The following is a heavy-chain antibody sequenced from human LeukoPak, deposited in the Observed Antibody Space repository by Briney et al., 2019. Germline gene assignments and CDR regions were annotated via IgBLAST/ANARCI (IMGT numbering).Heavy chain of an antibody. CDR1: GFTLRSFS. CDR2: ISPRSDII. CDR3: VRDNDWAFDY. V-gene: IGHV3-48*01. Sequence: GGSLRLSCTASGFTLRSFSMNWVRQAPGKGLEWVSHISPRSDIISYADSVKGRFAISRDNAKNSLYLHMNSLSADDMAVYYCVRDNDWAFDYWGQGTLVPVSS. J-gene: IGHJ4*02. D-gene: IGHD3-9*01.